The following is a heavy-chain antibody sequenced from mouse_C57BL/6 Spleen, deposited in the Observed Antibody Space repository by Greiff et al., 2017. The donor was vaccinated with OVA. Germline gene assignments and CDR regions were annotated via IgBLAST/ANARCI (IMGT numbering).Heavy chain of an antibody. CDR1: GFTFSSYG. D-gene: IGHD1-1*01. V-gene: IGHV5-6*01. J-gene: IGHJ2*01. CDR2: ISSGGSYT. Sequence: VQLKESGGDLVKPGGSLKLSCAASGFTFSSYGMSWVRQTPDKRLEWVATISSGGSYTYYPDSVKGRFTISRDNAKNTLYLQMSSLKSEDTAMYYCARHGLITTVVADYWGQGTTLTVSS. CDR3: ARHGLITTVVADY.